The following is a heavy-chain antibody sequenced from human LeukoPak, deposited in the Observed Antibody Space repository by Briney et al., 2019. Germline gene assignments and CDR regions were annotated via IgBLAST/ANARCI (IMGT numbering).Heavy chain of an antibody. CDR1: GFTFSNAW. V-gene: IGHV3-15*01. CDR2: IKSKTDGGTT. Sequence: GGSLRLSCAASGFTFSNAWMSWVRQAPGKGLEWVGRIKSKTDGGTTDYAAPVKGRFTISRDDSKNTLYLQMNSLKTEDTAVYYCTTKYYYGSRYYYMDVWGKGTTVTISS. D-gene: IGHD3-10*01. J-gene: IGHJ6*03. CDR3: TTKYYYGSRYYYMDV.